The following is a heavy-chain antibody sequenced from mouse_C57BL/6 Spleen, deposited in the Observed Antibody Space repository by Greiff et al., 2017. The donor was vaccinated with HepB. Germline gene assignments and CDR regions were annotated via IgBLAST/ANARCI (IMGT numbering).Heavy chain of an antibody. V-gene: IGHV1-34*01. CDR3: AREEGDYSPPFAY. J-gene: IGHJ3*01. CDR2: IYPNNGGN. Sequence: EVQLQQSGPELVKPGASVKMSCKASGYTFTDYYMHWVKQSHGKGLEWIGYIYPNNGGNGYNQKFKGKATLTVDKSSSTAYMELRSLTSEDSAVYYCAREEGDYSPPFAYWGQGTLVTVSA. CDR1: GYTFTDYY. D-gene: IGHD2-12*01.